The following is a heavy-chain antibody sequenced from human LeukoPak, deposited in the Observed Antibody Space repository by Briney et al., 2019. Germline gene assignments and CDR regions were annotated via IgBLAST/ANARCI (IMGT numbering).Heavy chain of an antibody. D-gene: IGHD3-22*01. J-gene: IGHJ6*02. CDR3: ARALYDTNGYPYGMDV. CDR2: IYSGSST. V-gene: IGHV3-66*01. CDR1: GFTVSSNY. Sequence: GGSLRLSCAVSGFTVSSNYMTCVRHAPGKGLECVRDIYSGSSTYYADSVKGRFIISRDNSKNMVYLQMNSLRAEDTAVYYCARALYDTNGYPYGMDVWGQGTTVTVSS.